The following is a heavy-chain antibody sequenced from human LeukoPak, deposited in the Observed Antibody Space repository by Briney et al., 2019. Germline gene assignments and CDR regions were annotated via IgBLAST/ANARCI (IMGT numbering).Heavy chain of an antibody. V-gene: IGHV1-2*02. J-gene: IGHJ4*02. CDR3: AREGGGYYYDSSGYLDY. CDR2: INPNSGGT. D-gene: IGHD3-22*01. Sequence: ASVKVSRKASGYTFTGYYMHWVRQAPGQGLEWMGWINPNSGGTNYAQKFQGRVTMTRDTSISTAYMELSRLRSDDTAVYYCAREGGGYYYDSSGYLDYWGQGTLVTVSS. CDR1: GYTFTGYY.